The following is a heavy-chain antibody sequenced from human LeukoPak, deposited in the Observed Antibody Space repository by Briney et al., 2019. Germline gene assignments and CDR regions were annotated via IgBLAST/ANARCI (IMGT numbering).Heavy chain of an antibody. CDR1: GFTFSSYS. CDR2: ISSSSSYI. V-gene: IGHV3-21*01. Sequence: GGSLRLSCAASGFTFSSYSMNWVRQAPGKGLEWVSSISSSSSYIHYADSVKSRFTISRDNAKNSLYLQMNSLRAEDTAVYYCARDRPSDFWSGYYYYWGQGTLVTVSS. J-gene: IGHJ4*02. CDR3: ARDRPSDFWSGYYYY. D-gene: IGHD3-3*01.